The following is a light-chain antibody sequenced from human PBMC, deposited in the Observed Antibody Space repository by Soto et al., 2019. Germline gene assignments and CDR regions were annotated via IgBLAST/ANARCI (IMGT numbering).Light chain of an antibody. CDR3: QQRINWPLT. CDR1: QSVTTF. CDR2: DVS. Sequence: EIVLTQSPVTLSLSPGERATLSCRASQSVTTFLAWYQQKPGQAPRLLIYDVSKRATGIPARFIGSGSGTDFTLTISSREHEDFAVYYCQQRINWPLTFGGGTKVELK. V-gene: IGKV3-11*01. J-gene: IGKJ4*01.